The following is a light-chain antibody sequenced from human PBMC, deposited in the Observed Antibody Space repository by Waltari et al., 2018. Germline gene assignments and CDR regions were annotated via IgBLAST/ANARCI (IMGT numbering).Light chain of an antibody. J-gene: IGKJ4*02. Sequence: EIVFTQSPATLSLSPGERATLSCRASQTFNNYLAWYQHKPGQAPRLLIYDASKRATGTPARFSGSGSGTDFTLTISSLEPEDSAVYYCQQRINWPLTFGEGTKVEIK. CDR2: DAS. V-gene: IGKV3-11*01. CDR3: QQRINWPLT. CDR1: QTFNNY.